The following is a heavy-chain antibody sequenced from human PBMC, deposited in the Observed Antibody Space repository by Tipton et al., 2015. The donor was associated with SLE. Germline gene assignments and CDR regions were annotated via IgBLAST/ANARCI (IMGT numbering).Heavy chain of an antibody. CDR3: ARGVAGLEDAFDI. D-gene: IGHD3-3*01. CDR1: GYSIGSGYY. CDR2: IYYSGST. Sequence: TLSLTCDVSGYSIGSGYYWGWIRQPPGKGLEWIGYIYYSGSTNYNPSLKSRVTISVDTSKNQFSLKLSSVTAADTAVYYCARGVAGLEDAFDIWGQGTMVTVSS. J-gene: IGHJ3*02. V-gene: IGHV4-59*01.